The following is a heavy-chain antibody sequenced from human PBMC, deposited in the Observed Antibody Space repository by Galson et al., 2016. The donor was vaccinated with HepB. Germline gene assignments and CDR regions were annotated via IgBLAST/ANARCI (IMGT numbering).Heavy chain of an antibody. Sequence: SLRLSCAASGFALRFYGMNWVRQAPGKGLEWVSSISSSSSYIYYADSVKGRFTISRDNAKNSLYLQMNSLRAEDTAVYYCARALRYFDWSLTRKANAFDIWGQGTMVTVSS. J-gene: IGHJ3*02. CDR3: ARALRYFDWSLTRKANAFDI. D-gene: IGHD3-9*01. V-gene: IGHV3-21*01. CDR2: ISSSSSYI. CDR1: GFALRFYG.